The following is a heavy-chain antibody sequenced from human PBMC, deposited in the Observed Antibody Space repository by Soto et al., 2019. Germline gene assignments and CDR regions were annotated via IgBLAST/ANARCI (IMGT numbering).Heavy chain of an antibody. CDR1: GGSISRGGYY. D-gene: IGHD3-10*01. CDR2: LYYTGST. Sequence: QVQLQESGPGLVKPSQTLSLTCSVSGGSISRGGYYWSWIRQHPGKGLEWIGYLYYTGSTSYNPSLKSRLTLSVDTSKNQFSLKLSSVTAADTAVYYCASFRGWPTCYFDYWGQGTLVTVSS. CDR3: ASFRGWPTCYFDY. V-gene: IGHV4-31*03. J-gene: IGHJ4*02.